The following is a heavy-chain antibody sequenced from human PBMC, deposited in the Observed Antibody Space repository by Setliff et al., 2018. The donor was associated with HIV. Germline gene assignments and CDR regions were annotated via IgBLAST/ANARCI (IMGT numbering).Heavy chain of an antibody. D-gene: IGHD5-12*01. V-gene: IGHV4-34*01. CDR1: GESLSGYS. CDR2: INHSGST. J-gene: IGHJ4*02. Sequence: SETLSLTCAVYGESLSGYSWNWIRQPPGKGLEWIGEINHSGSTNYNPSLKSRVTISVDTSKNHFSLSLSSVTAADTAVYYCARRGWNGYKAFDYRGQGTLVTVSS. CDR3: ARRGWNGYKAFDY.